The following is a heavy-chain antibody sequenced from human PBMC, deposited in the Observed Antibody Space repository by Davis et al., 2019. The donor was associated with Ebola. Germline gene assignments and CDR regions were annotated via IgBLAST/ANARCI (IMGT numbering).Heavy chain of an antibody. CDR1: GVTFRNYV. V-gene: IGHV3-74*03. D-gene: IGHD5-12*01. CDR3: TRVTGYDKPIEY. Sequence: GESLKISCAVSGVTFRNYVMSWVRQTPGKGLMWVSRINSDGSSSTREYADSVKGRFTISRDNDKNTLYLQMNSLRAEDTGIYYCTRVTGYDKPIEYWGQGTLVTVSS. J-gene: IGHJ4*02. CDR2: INSDGSSS.